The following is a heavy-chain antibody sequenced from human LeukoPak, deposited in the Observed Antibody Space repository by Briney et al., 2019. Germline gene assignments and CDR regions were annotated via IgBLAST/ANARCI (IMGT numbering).Heavy chain of an antibody. CDR3: ARHSAEMATIGDAFDI. J-gene: IGHJ3*02. V-gene: IGHV5-51*01. D-gene: IGHD5-24*01. CDR2: IYPGDSDT. Sequence: GESLKISCKGSGYSFTSYWIGWVRQMPGEGLEWMGIIYPGDSDTRYSPSFQGQVTISADKSISTAYLQWSSLKASDTAMYYCARHSAEMATIGDAFDIWGQGTMVTVSS. CDR1: GYSFTSYW.